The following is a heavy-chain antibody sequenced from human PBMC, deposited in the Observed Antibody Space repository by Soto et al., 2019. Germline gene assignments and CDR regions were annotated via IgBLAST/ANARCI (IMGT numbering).Heavy chain of an antibody. CDR3: ARVDASYSYNWFDP. D-gene: IGHD2-15*01. CDR2: ISYSGST. CDR1: GGSISSYY. Sequence: SETLSLTCTVSGGSISSYYWSWIRQPPGKGLEWIGYISYSGSTNYNPSLKSRVTISLDTSKNQFSLKLSSVTAADTAVYYCARVDASYSYNWFDPWGQGTLVTVSS. J-gene: IGHJ5*02. V-gene: IGHV4-59*01.